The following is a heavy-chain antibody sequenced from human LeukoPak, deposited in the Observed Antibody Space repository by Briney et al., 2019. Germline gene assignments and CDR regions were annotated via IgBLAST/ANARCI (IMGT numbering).Heavy chain of an antibody. J-gene: IGHJ4*02. CDR1: GFTFSSYS. CDR2: ISSSSSYI. CDR3: ARGGPYYGSGSYYSPGY. V-gene: IGHV3-21*01. D-gene: IGHD3-10*01. Sequence: KPGGSLRLSCAASGFTFSSYSTNWVRQAPGKGLEWVSSISSSSSYIYYADSVKGRFTISRDNAKNSLYLQMNSLRAEDTAVYYCARGGPYYGSGSYYSPGYWGQGTLVTVSS.